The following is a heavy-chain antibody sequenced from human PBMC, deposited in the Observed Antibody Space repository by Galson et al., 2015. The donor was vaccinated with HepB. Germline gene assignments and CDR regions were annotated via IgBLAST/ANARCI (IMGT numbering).Heavy chain of an antibody. CDR3: ARGEPIGVVTAINWFDP. CDR1: GGSISSGGYY. Sequence: TLSLTCTVSGGSISSGGYYWSWIRQHPGKGLEWIGYIYYSGSTYYNPSLKSRVTISVDTSKNQFSLKLSSVTAADTAVYYCARGEPIGVVTAINWFDPWGQGTLVTVSS. CDR2: IYYSGST. D-gene: IGHD2-21*02. J-gene: IGHJ5*02. V-gene: IGHV4-31*03.